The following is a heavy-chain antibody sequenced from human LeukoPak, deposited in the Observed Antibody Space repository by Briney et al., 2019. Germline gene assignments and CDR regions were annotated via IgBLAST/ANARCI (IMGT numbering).Heavy chain of an antibody. J-gene: IGHJ4*02. Sequence: SETLSLTCTVSGGSINSYYWSWIRQPPGKGLEWIGYIYYSGSTNYNPSLKSRVTISVDTSKNQFSLKLSSVTAADTAVYYCARSRDIVVVPAASREGYYFDYWGQGTLVTVSS. CDR1: GGSINSYY. V-gene: IGHV4-59*01. CDR2: IYYSGST. D-gene: IGHD2-2*01. CDR3: ARSRDIVVVPAASREGYYFDY.